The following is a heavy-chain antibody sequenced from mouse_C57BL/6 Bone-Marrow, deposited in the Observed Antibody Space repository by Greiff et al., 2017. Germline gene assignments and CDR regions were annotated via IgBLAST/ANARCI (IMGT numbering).Heavy chain of an antibody. CDR1: GFTFSNYW. D-gene: IGHD1-1*01. V-gene: IGHV6-3*01. J-gene: IGHJ1*03. CDR3: TGDYGSSYGWYFDV. Sequence: EVKLVESGGGLVQPGGSMKLSCVASGFTFSNYWMNWVRQSPEKGLEWVAQIRLKSDNYATHYAESVKGRFTISRDDSKSSVYLQMNNLRAEDTGIYYCTGDYGSSYGWYFDVWGTGTTVTVSS. CDR2: IRLKSDNYAT.